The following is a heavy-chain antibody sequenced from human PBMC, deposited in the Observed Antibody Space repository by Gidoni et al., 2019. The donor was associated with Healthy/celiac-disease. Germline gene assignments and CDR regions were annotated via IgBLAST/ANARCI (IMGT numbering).Heavy chain of an antibody. Sequence: EVQLLGAGGGLVKPGGSLRPRGAASGCPFSSAAFPMVPQAPGRGVGWVSASSGSGRSTYHADSVKGRFTISRDNSKNTLYLQMNSLRAEDTAVYYCAKAPFNPIIAVAGTQDRYGMDVWGQGTTVTVSS. CDR3: AKAPFNPIIAVAGTQDRYGMDV. CDR1: GCPFSSAA. V-gene: IGHV3-23*01. J-gene: IGHJ6*02. CDR2: SSGSGRST. D-gene: IGHD6-19*01.